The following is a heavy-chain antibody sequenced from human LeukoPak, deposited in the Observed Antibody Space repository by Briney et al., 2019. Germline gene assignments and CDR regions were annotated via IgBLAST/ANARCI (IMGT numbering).Heavy chain of an antibody. CDR1: GSHFTTYW. CDR2: IYPGDSDT. Sequence: PGETLQISCQASGSHFTTYWIGCVRQVTDKGLEWMGIIYPGDSDTRYSPTFQGQVPISAAQSIKTSSLQSSRLKAQPPPLYPCARGSGYDFDDFWGEGTLVTVSS. D-gene: IGHD5-12*01. J-gene: IGHJ4*02. V-gene: IGHV5-51*01. CDR3: ARGSGYDFDDF.